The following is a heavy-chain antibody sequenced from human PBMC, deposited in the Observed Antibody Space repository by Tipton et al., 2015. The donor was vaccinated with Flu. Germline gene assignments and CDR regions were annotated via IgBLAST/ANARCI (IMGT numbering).Heavy chain of an antibody. CDR3: ASYGSGRGYFQH. V-gene: IGHV4-39*07. D-gene: IGHD3-10*01. CDR2: IYYSGST. J-gene: IGHJ1*01. CDR1: GGSISSYY. Sequence: LRLSCTVSGGSISSYYWGWIRQPPGKGLDWIGTIYYSGSTYYKPSLKSRVTISLDTSKNQFSLKLTSVTAADTAVYYCASYGSGRGYFQHWGQGTLVIVSS.